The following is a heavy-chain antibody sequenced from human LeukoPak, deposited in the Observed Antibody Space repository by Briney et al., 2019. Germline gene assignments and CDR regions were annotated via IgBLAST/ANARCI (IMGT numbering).Heavy chain of an antibody. Sequence: ASVKVSCKASGYSFSSYGISWVRQAPGQGLEWMGWINPNSGGTNYAQKFQGRVTMTRDTSISTAYMELSRLRSDDTAVYYCARGPDVLRFLEWLGDYWGQGTLVTVSS. D-gene: IGHD3-3*01. CDR1: GYSFSSYG. J-gene: IGHJ4*02. CDR3: ARGPDVLRFLEWLGDY. CDR2: INPNSGGT. V-gene: IGHV1-2*02.